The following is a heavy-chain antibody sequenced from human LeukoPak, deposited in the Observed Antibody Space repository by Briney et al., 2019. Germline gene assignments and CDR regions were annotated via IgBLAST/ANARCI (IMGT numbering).Heavy chain of an antibody. J-gene: IGHJ3*02. D-gene: IGHD1-26*01. Sequence: SETLSLTCTVSGGSISSYYWSWIRQPPGEGVEWIGYIYYSGSTNYNPSLKSRVTISVDTSKNQFSLKLSSVTAADTAVYYCARGFRCELLDAFDIWGQGTMVTVSS. CDR3: ARGFRCELLDAFDI. V-gene: IGHV4-59*01. CDR1: GGSISSYY. CDR2: IYYSGST.